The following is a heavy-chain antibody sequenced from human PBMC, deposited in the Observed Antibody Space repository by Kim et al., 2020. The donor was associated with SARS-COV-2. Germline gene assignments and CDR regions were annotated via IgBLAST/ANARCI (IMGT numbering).Heavy chain of an antibody. CDR2: IYYSGST. J-gene: IGHJ3*02. D-gene: IGHD3-10*01. V-gene: IGHV4-31*03. CDR3: ARVTRGTMVRGAFDI. CDR1: GGSISSGGYY. Sequence: SETLSLTCTVSGGSISSGGYYWSWIRQHPGKGLEWIGYIYYSGSTYYNPSLKSRVTISVDTSKNQFSLKLSSVTAADTAVYYCARVTRGTMVRGAFDIWGQGTMVTVSS.